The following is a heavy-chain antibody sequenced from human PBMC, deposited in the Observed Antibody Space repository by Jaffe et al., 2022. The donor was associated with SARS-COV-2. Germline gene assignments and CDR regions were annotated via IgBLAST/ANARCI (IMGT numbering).Heavy chain of an antibody. CDR3: ARVRDYSNYVSWFDP. CDR2: IYTSGST. D-gene: IGHD4-4*01. Sequence: QVQLQESGPGLVKPSETLSLTCTVSGGSISSYYWSWIRQPAGKGLEWIGRIYTSGSTNYNPSLKSRVTMSVDTSKNQFSLKLSSVTAADTAVYYCARVRDYSNYVSWFDPWGQGTLVTVSS. J-gene: IGHJ5*02. CDR1: GGSISSYY. V-gene: IGHV4-4*07.